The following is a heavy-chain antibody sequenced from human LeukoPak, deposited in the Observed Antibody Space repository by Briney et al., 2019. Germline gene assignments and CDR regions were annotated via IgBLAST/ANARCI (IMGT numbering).Heavy chain of an antibody. CDR1: GYSISSGYY. Sequence: PSGTLSLTCAVSGYSISSGYYWGWIRQPPGKGLEWIGSIYHSGSTYYNPSLKSRVTISVDTSKNQFSLKLSSVTAADTAVYYCARQWLGPFDYWGQGTLVTVSS. CDR2: IYHSGST. CDR3: ARQWLGPFDY. J-gene: IGHJ4*02. D-gene: IGHD6-19*01. V-gene: IGHV4-38-2*01.